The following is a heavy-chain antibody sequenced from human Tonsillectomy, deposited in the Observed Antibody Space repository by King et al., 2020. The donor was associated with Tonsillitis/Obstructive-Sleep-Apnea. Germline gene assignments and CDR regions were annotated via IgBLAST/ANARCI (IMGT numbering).Heavy chain of an antibody. CDR2: IYHSGST. D-gene: IGHD4-11*01. CDR3: ARIYRNYRLYYYSYIDV. J-gene: IGHJ6*03. Sequence: LQLQESGPGLVKPSETLSLTCTVSGGSISNTNYYWGWIRQPPGKGLEWIGSIYHSGSTYYSPSLKSRVTISVDTSKNQFFLQLSSVTAADTSVYYCARIYRNYRLYYYSYIDVWGNGTTVIVSS. V-gene: IGHV4-39*01. CDR1: GGSISNTNYY.